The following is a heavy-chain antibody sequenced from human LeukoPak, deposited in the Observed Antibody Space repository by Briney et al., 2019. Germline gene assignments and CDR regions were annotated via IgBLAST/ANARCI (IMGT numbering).Heavy chain of an antibody. CDR1: GGSISSSSYY. CDR2: IYYSGST. V-gene: IGHV4-39*07. CDR3: ARDKHSSSWYLNAFDI. Sequence: SETLSLTCTVSGGSISSSSYYWGWIRQPPGKGLEWIGSIYYSGSTNYNPSLKSRVTISVDTSKNQFSLKLSSVTAADTAVYYCARDKHSSSWYLNAFDIWGQGTMVTVSS. J-gene: IGHJ3*02. D-gene: IGHD6-13*01.